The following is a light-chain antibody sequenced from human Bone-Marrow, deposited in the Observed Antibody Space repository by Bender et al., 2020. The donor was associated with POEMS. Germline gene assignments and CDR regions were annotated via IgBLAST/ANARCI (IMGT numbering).Light chain of an antibody. V-gene: IGLV2-14*01. CDR1: SSDVGAYEY. J-gene: IGLJ3*02. CDR2: DVT. CDR3: SSYTSSNTLV. Sequence: QSALTQPPSASGSPGQSVTISCAGTSSDVGAYEYVSWYQQHPGKAPKLIIFDVTNRPSGVSNRFSGSKSGNAASLTISGLQAEDEADYYCSSYTSSNTLVFGGGTKLTVL.